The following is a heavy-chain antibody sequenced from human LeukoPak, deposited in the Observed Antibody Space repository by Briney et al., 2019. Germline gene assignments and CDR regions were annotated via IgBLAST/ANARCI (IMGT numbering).Heavy chain of an antibody. V-gene: IGHV3-23*01. Sequence: GGSLRLSCAASGFTFSSYAMSWVRQAPGQGLEWVSAISGSGGSTYYADSVKGRFTISRDNSKNTLYLQMNSLRAEDTAVYYCANGPVVAATVFVYYYYGMDVWGQGTTVTVSS. J-gene: IGHJ6*02. D-gene: IGHD2-15*01. CDR2: ISGSGGST. CDR3: ANGPVVAATVFVYYYYGMDV. CDR1: GFTFSSYA.